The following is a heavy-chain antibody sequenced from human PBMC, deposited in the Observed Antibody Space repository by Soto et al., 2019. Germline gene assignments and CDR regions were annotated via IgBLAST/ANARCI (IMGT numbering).Heavy chain of an antibody. Sequence: QVQLVQSGAEVKKPGSSVKVSCKASGGTFSTSSINWLRQAPGQRPEWMGNILPIFGTADYAQKFRDRVTITADKSTNTAYMELRSLFSEDAAVYYCARGHEYGENSDAFDIWGQGTVVTVSS. CDR2: ILPIFGTA. D-gene: IGHD4-17*01. J-gene: IGHJ3*02. V-gene: IGHV1-69*14. CDR1: GGTFSTSS. CDR3: ARGHEYGENSDAFDI.